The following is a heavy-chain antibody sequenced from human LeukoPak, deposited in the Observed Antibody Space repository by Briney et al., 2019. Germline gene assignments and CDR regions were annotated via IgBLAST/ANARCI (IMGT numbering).Heavy chain of an antibody. CDR3: ARRYSSSWYPLDY. J-gene: IGHJ4*02. Sequence: GESLKIPCKGSGYSFTSYWIGWVRQMPGKGLEWMGIIYPGDSGTRYSPSFQGQVTISADKSISTAYLQWSSLKASDTAMYYCARRYSSSWYPLDYWGQGTLVTVSS. CDR1: GYSFTSYW. CDR2: IYPGDSGT. V-gene: IGHV5-51*01. D-gene: IGHD6-13*01.